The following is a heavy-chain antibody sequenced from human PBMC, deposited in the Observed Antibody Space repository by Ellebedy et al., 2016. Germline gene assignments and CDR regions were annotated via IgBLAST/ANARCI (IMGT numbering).Heavy chain of an antibody. CDR3: AKPAWVQKSYFDY. CDR2: HRGSDGST. J-gene: IGHJ4*02. Sequence: GESLKISXAASGFTFSSYAMAWVRQAPGKGLEWVSSHRGSDGSTFYADSVKGRFTISRDNSKNTLYLQMNILRAEDTAVYYCAKPAWVQKSYFDYWGQGTLVTVSS. V-gene: IGHV3-23*01. D-gene: IGHD6-19*01. CDR1: GFTFSSYA.